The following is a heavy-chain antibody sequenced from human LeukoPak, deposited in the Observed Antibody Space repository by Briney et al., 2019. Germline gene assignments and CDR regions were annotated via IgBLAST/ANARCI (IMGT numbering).Heavy chain of an antibody. Sequence: SVKVSCKASGGTFSSYAISWVRQAPGQGLEWMGRIIPILGIANYAQKFQGRVTITADKSTSTAYMGLSSLRSEDTAVYYCARGQGDSSSWYTLYYFDYWGQGTLVTVSS. J-gene: IGHJ4*02. CDR1: GGTFSSYA. D-gene: IGHD6-13*01. CDR2: IIPILGIA. CDR3: ARGQGDSSSWYTLYYFDY. V-gene: IGHV1-69*04.